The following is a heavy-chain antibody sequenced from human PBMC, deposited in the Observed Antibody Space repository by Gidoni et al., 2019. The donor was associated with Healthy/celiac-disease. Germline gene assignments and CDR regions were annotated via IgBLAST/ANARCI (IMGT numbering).Heavy chain of an antibody. V-gene: IGHV3-9*01. D-gene: IGHD6-13*01. CDR3: AKDIRGAAGTGVWYFQH. J-gene: IGHJ1*01. CDR1: GFTFDDYA. Sequence: EVQLVESGGGLVQPGRSLRLSCAASGFTFDDYAMHWVRQAPGKGLEWVSGISWNSGSIGYADSVKGRFTISRDNAKNSLYLQMNSLRAEDTALYYCAKDIRGAAGTGVWYFQHWGQGTLVTVSS. CDR2: ISWNSGSI.